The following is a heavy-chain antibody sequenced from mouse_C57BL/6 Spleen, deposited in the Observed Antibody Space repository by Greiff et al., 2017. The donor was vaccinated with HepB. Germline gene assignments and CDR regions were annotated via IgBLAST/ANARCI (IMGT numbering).Heavy chain of an antibody. J-gene: IGHJ2*01. CDR2: ISSGSSTI. CDR1: GFTFSDYG. D-gene: IGHD1-1*01. V-gene: IGHV5-17*01. Sequence: DVKLVESGGGLVKPGGSLKLSCAASGFTFSDYGMHWVRQAPEKGLEWVAYISSGSSTIYYADTVKGRFTISRDNAKNTLFLQMTSLRSEDTAMYYCAVYYYGSSYYFDYWGQGTTLTVSS. CDR3: AVYYYGSSYYFDY.